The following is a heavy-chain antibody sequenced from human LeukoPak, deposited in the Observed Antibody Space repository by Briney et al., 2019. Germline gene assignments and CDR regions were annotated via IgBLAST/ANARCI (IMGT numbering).Heavy chain of an antibody. V-gene: IGHV1-2*02. CDR2: INPNIGGT. CDR3: ARVSSGWYAVDY. D-gene: IGHD6-19*01. J-gene: IGHJ4*02. CDR1: GYTFSDYY. Sequence: ASVKVSCKASGYTFSDYYIHWVRQAPGQGLEWMGWINPNIGGTDYAQKFQGRVTMTRDTSIGTAYMELSRLRSDDTAVYYCARVSSGWYAVDYWGQGTLVTVSS.